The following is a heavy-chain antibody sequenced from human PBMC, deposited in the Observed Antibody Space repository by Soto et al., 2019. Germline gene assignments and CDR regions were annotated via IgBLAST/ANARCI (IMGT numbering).Heavy chain of an antibody. Sequence: ASVKVSWKGSGYTFTNYDIKWGRQATGQGVDWMGWMNPNSGNTGYAQKFQGRVTMTRNTSISTAYMELSSLRSEDTAVYYCARGLRRIAARYYYYYYMDVWGKGTTVTVSS. D-gene: IGHD6-6*01. CDR2: MNPNSGNT. V-gene: IGHV1-8*01. CDR3: ARGLRRIAARYYYYYYMDV. CDR1: GYTFTNYD. J-gene: IGHJ6*03.